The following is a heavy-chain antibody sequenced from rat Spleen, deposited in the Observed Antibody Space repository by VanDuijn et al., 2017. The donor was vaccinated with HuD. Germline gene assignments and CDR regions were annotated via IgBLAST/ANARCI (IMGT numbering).Heavy chain of an antibody. V-gene: IGHV5-19*01. CDR2: ISPSGVTT. J-gene: IGHJ4*01. D-gene: IGHD1-6*01. CDR1: GFSFSYYG. CDR3: TRAMYTTDYYYAKGYYVMIA. Sequence: EVQLVESGGGLVQPGRSLKLSCAASGFSFSYYGMHWIRQAPAKGLEWVASISPSGVTTNYRDSVKGRFTISRDSAKSTLYLQMDSLRSEDTATYYCTRAMYTTDYYYAKGYYVMIAWGQGTSVTVSS.